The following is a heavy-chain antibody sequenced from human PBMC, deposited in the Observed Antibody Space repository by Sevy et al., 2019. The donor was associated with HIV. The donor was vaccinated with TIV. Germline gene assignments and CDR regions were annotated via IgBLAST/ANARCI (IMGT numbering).Heavy chain of an antibody. CDR2: ISYDGSNK. D-gene: IGHD6-13*01. CDR1: GFTFSSYG. V-gene: IGHV3-30*18. Sequence: GGSLRLSCAASGFTFSSYGMHWVRQAPGKGLEWVAVISYDGSNKYYADSVKGRFTISRDNSKNTLYLQMNSLRAEDTAVYYCAKDWGYSSSWTYYYGMDVWPRDHGHRLL. J-gene: IGHJ6*02. CDR3: AKDWGYSSSWTYYYGMDV.